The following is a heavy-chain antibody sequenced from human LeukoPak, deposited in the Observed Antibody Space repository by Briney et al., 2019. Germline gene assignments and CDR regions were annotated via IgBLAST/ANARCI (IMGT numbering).Heavy chain of an antibody. D-gene: IGHD3-10*01. Sequence: SETLSLTCAVYGGSFSGYYWSWIRQPPGKGLEWIGEINHSGSTNYNPSLKSRVTISVDTSKNQFSLKLSFVTAADTAVYYCARGFYGSGSYLVRWGQGTLVTVSS. V-gene: IGHV4-34*01. CDR1: GGSFSGYY. CDR2: INHSGST. CDR3: ARGFYGSGSYLVR. J-gene: IGHJ4*02.